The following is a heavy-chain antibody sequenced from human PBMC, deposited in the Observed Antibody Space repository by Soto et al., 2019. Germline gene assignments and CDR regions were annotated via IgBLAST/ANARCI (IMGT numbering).Heavy chain of an antibody. D-gene: IGHD3-10*01. CDR1: GLTFSSYA. CDR2: ISGSGGST. CDR3: AKDGKGYYGSGSYLNY. J-gene: IGHJ4*02. Sequence: GGSLRLSCAASGLTFSSYAMSWVRQAPGKGLEWVSAISGSGGSTYYADSVKGRFTISRDNSKNTLYQQMNSLRAEDTAVYYCAKDGKGYYGSGSYLNYWGQGTLVTVSS. V-gene: IGHV3-23*01.